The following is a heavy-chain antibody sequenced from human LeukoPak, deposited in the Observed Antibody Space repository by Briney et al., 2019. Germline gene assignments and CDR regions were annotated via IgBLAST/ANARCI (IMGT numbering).Heavy chain of an antibody. CDR1: GYSFTSYW. D-gene: IGHD3-10*01. J-gene: IGHJ6*03. Sequence: GESLKISCKGSGYSFTSYWIGWVRQMPGKGLEWMGIIYPGDYDTRYSPSFQGRVTISADKSISTAYLQWSSLKASDTAMYYCARHPTVKGITMIRGVYSYYYMDVWGKGTTVTVSS. CDR3: ARHPTVKGITMIRGVYSYYYMDV. CDR2: IYPGDYDT. V-gene: IGHV5-51*01.